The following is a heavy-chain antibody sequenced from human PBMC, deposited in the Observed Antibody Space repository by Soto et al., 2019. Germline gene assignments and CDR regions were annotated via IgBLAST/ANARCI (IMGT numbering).Heavy chain of an antibody. J-gene: IGHJ3*02. CDR3: ARGGRDGCDS. CDR2: VYITGST. CDR1: GGSLSTFY. V-gene: IGHV4-4*07. Sequence: SETLSLTCNVSGGSLSTFYWNWIRQSAEKGLEWIGRVYITGSTNYHPSLRSRVTMSVDTSKNQFSLKLSSVTAADTAVYYGARGGRDGCDSWGQGTRVAVAS.